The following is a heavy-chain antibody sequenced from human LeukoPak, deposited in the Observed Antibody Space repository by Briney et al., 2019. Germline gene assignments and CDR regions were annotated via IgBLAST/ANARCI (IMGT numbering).Heavy chain of an antibody. Sequence: ASVKVSCKASGGTFSSYAISWVRQAPGQGLEWMGGIIPIFGTANYAQKFQGRVTITADKSTSTAYMELSSLRSEDTAVYYCARSSQKYYYDSSGYYYGSNAFDIWGQGTMVTVSS. CDR3: ARSSQKYYYDSSGYYYGSNAFDI. CDR1: GGTFSSYA. CDR2: IIPIFGTA. D-gene: IGHD3-22*01. J-gene: IGHJ3*02. V-gene: IGHV1-69*06.